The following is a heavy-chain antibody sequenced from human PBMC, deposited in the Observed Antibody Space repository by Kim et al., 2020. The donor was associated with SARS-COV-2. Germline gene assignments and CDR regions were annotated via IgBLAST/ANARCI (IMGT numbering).Heavy chain of an antibody. CDR3: ARAITLDY. D-gene: IGHD3-10*01. Sequence: TGNTTNAQKLQGRVPMTTDTSTSTAYMELRSLRSDDTAVYYCARAITLDYWGQGTLVTVSS. V-gene: IGHV1-18*01. J-gene: IGHJ4*02. CDR2: TGNT.